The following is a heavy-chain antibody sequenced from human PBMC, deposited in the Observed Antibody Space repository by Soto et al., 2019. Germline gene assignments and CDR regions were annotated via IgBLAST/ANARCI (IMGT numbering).Heavy chain of an antibody. D-gene: IGHD4-4*01. Sequence: SETLSLTCTVSGGSITNDYLSWIRQPPGKELEWIGYIYYSGSTNYNPSLRSRVTMSLDTSKNQFSLKLSSVTAADTAFYYCARGLTTNWFDPWGQGTLVTVSS. CDR2: IYYSGST. J-gene: IGHJ5*02. V-gene: IGHV4-59*01. CDR1: GGSITNDY. CDR3: ARGLTTNWFDP.